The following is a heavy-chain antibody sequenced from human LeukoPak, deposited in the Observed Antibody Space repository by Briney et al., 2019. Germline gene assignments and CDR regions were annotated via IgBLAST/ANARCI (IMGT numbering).Heavy chain of an antibody. Sequence: PSETLSLTCTVSGGSITNYYWSWVRQPPGKGLEWIGYIYYTGSANYNPSLKSRVTISVDTSKNQFSLKLNSVTAADTAVYYCASRVDGYNYFDYWGQGTLVTVSS. V-gene: IGHV4-59*08. D-gene: IGHD5-24*01. CDR1: GGSITNYY. J-gene: IGHJ4*02. CDR3: ASRVDGYNYFDY. CDR2: IYYTGSA.